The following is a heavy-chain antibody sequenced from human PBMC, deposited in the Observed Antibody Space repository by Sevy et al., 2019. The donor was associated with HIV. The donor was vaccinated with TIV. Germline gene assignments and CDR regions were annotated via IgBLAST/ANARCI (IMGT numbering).Heavy chain of an antibody. CDR2: IYYTGST. CDR3: TRAPPVRSGDDSLNWFDP. J-gene: IGHJ5*02. V-gene: IGHV4-59*01. CDR1: GGSISAYY. Sequence: SETLSLTCTVSGGSISAYYWSWIRQPPGKALEYIGYIYYTGSTNYNPSLENRVTMSVDTSKNQFSLKLNSVTAADTAVYCCTRAPPVRSGDDSLNWFDPWGQGTLVTVSS. D-gene: IGHD5-12*01.